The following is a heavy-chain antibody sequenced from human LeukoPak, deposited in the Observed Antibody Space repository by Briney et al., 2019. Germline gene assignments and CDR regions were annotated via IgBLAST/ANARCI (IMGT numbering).Heavy chain of an antibody. D-gene: IGHD2-2*01. CDR2: IIPIFGTA. Sequence: GASVKVSCKASGGTFSSYAISWVRQAPGQGLEWMGGIIPIFGTANYAQKFQGRVTITTDESTSTAYMELSSLRSEDTAVYYCARGGLWYQLLSFNWFDPWGQGTLVTVSS. V-gene: IGHV1-69*05. CDR1: GGTFSSYA. CDR3: ARGGLWYQLLSFNWFDP. J-gene: IGHJ5*02.